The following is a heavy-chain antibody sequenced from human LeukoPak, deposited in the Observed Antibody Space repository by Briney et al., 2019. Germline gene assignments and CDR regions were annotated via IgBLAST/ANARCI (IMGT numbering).Heavy chain of an antibody. D-gene: IGHD2-8*01. J-gene: IGHJ4*02. CDR2: IKSKRRGGTT. Sequence: GGSLRLSCAASGFTFSDAWMTWVRQASGKGLEWVGRIKSKRRGGTTDYAAPVKGRFTISRDDSKSTLYLQMNGLKSEDTALYCSTGSPYATNDFWGQGAWVTVSS. CDR1: GFTFSDAW. V-gene: IGHV3-15*01. CDR3: TGSPYATNDF.